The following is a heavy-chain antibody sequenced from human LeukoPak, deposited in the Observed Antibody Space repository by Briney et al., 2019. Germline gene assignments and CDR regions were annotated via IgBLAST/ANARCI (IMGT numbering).Heavy chain of an antibody. Sequence: GASVKVSCKASGYTFTTYSISWVRQAPGQGLEWMGWISTYNGNTKYPQKLQDRVIMTTDTSTSTAYMELRSLTSDDTAVYYCARDPNPTYYYDSSGYPPYYYYMDVWGKGTTVTVSS. CDR2: ISTYNGNT. J-gene: IGHJ6*03. V-gene: IGHV1-18*01. CDR1: GYTFTTYS. CDR3: ARDPNPTYYYDSSGYPPYYYYMDV. D-gene: IGHD3-22*01.